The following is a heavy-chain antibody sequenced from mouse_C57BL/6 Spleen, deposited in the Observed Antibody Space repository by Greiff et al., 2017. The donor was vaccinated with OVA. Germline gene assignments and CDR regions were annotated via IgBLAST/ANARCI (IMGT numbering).Heavy chain of an antibody. Sequence: QVQLQQPGAELVRPGSSVKLSCKASGYTFTSYWMHWVKQRPIQGLEWIGNIDPSDSETHYNQKFKDKATLTVDKSSSTAYMQLSSLTSEDSAVYYCARDLSITTAGYFDVWGTGTTVTVSS. CDR2: IDPSDSET. J-gene: IGHJ1*03. V-gene: IGHV1-52*01. D-gene: IGHD1-2*01. CDR3: ARDLSITTAGYFDV. CDR1: GYTFTSYW.